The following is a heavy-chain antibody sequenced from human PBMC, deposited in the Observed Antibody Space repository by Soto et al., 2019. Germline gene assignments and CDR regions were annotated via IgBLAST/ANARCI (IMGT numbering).Heavy chain of an antibody. V-gene: IGHV4-34*01. Sequence: QVQLQQWGAGLLKPSETLSLTCAVYGGSFSGYYWSWIRQPPGKGLEWIGEINHSGSTNYNPSLKSRVTISVDTSKNQFSLRLSSVTAADTAVYYCARRGGVYAMSYWGQGTLVTVSS. CDR2: INHSGST. J-gene: IGHJ4*02. D-gene: IGHD2-8*01. CDR3: ARRGGVYAMSY. CDR1: GGSFSGYY.